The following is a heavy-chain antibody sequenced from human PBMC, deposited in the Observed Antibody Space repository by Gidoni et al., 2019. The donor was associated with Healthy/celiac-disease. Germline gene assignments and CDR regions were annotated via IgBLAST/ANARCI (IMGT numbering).Heavy chain of an antibody. D-gene: IGHD1-26*01. CDR2: ISYGGSNK. J-gene: IGHJ6*02. CDR3: ARTFCVGATVRCYYYYGMDV. CDR1: GFTFRRYA. Sequence: VQLVESGGGVVQPGRHLRLPCAASGFTFRRYAMPWVRQAPGKGLEWVAVISYGGSNKYYADDVKGRFTISRDNSKNTLYLQMNSLRAEDTAVYYCARTFCVGATVRCYYYYGMDVWGQGTTVTVSS. V-gene: IGHV3-30-3*01.